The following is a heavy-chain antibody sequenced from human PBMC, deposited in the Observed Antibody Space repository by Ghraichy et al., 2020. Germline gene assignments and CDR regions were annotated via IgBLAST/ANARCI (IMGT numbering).Heavy chain of an antibody. CDR3: ARSPLRYCSGGSCYSNNWFAP. D-gene: IGHD2-15*01. CDR2: ISAYNGNT. J-gene: IGHJ5*02. Sequence: ASVKVSCKASGYTFTSYGISWVRQAPGQGLEWMGWISAYNGNTNYAQKLQGRVTMTTDTSTSTAYMELRSLRSDDTAVYYCARSPLRYCSGGSCYSNNWFAPWGQGTLVTVSS. CDR1: GYTFTSYG. V-gene: IGHV1-18*04.